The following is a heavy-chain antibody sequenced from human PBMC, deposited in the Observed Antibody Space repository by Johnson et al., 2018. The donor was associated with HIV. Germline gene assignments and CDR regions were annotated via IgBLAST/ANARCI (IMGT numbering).Heavy chain of an antibody. V-gene: IGHV3-30*04. Sequence: QVQLVESGGGVVQPGRSLRLSCAASGFTFSSYVMHWVRQAPGKGLEGVAVISFDGNTEYYADSVKDRFTISRDNSQNTLFLQMNSLRAEDTAVYYCASADYNWVSPGAFDIWGQGTTVTVSS. J-gene: IGHJ3*02. CDR3: ASADYNWVSPGAFDI. CDR1: GFTFSSYV. CDR2: ISFDGNTE. D-gene: IGHD1-20*01.